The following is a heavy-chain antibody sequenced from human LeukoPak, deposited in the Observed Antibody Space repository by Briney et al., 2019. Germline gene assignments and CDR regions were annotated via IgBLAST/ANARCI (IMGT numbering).Heavy chain of an antibody. Sequence: SGGSLRLSCAASGFSFSSLAMSWVRQTPGKGLEWVSAISGSGGSTYYADSVKGRFTISRDNSKNTLYLQMNSLRAEDTAVYYCAKDRYGDYYYMDVWGKGTTVTISS. CDR2: ISGSGGST. D-gene: IGHD4-17*01. CDR1: GFSFSSLA. J-gene: IGHJ6*03. V-gene: IGHV3-23*01. CDR3: AKDRYGDYYYMDV.